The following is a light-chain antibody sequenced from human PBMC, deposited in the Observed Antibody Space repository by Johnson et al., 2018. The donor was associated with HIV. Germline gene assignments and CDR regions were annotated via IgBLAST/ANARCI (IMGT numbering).Light chain of an antibody. V-gene: IGLV1-51*01. Sequence: QAVLTQPPSVSAAPGQTVTISCSGSSSNVGSSFVSWYRQVPGTAPKLLIYDNNKRPSGIPGRFSGSKSGPSATLGITGLQTGDEADYYCGTWDSSLTSYVFGAWTKVTVL. J-gene: IGLJ1*01. CDR3: GTWDSSLTSYV. CDR1: SSNVGSSF. CDR2: DNN.